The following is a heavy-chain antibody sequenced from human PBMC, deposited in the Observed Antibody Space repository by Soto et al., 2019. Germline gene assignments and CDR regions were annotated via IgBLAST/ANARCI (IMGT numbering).Heavy chain of an antibody. V-gene: IGHV3-7*01. J-gene: IGHJ3*02. CDR1: GFTVSSYW. Sequence: XGSLRLSCAASGFTVSSYWMSWVRQAPGKGLEWVANIKQDVSEKYYVDSVKGRFTISRDNAKNSLYLQMNSLRAEDTAVYYCARDRNKRIAARLTHDAFDIWGQGTMVTVSS. D-gene: IGHD6-6*01. CDR3: ARDRNKRIAARLTHDAFDI. CDR2: IKQDVSEK.